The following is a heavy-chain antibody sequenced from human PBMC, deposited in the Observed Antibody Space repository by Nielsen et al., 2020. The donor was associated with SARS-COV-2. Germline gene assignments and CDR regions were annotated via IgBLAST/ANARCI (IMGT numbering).Heavy chain of an antibody. CDR2: ISSSSSYI. Sequence: GGSLRLSCAASGFTFSSYSMNWVRQAPGKGLEWVSSISSSSSYIYYADSVKGRFTISRDNAKNSLYLQMNSLRAEDTAVYYCARDPQYCSSTSCYGPYYFDYWGQGTLVTVSS. CDR3: ARDPQYCSSTSCYGPYYFDY. D-gene: IGHD2-2*01. CDR1: GFTFSSYS. V-gene: IGHV3-21*01. J-gene: IGHJ4*02.